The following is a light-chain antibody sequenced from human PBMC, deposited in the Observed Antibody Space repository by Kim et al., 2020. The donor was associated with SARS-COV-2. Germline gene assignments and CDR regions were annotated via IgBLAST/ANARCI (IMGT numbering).Light chain of an antibody. CDR2: GAS. CDR1: QSVSSN. J-gene: IGKJ4*01. V-gene: IGKV3-15*01. CDR3: QQYNNWPLT. Sequence: EIVMTQSPATLSVSPGERATLSCRASQSVSSNLAWYQQKPGQAPRLLIYGASTRATGIPARFSGSGSGTEFTLTISSLQSEDFALYYCQQYNNWPLTFGGGTKLEIK.